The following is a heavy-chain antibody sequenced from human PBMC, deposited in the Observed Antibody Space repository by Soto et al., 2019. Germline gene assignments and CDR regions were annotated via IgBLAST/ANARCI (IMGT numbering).Heavy chain of an antibody. CDR3: ARGLYYDFWSGYPTWYYYYYMDV. J-gene: IGHJ6*03. Sequence: ASVKVSCKASGYAFTSYDINWVRQATGQGLEWMGWMNPNSGNTGYAQKFQGRVTMTRNTSISTAYMELSSLRSEDTAVYYCARGLYYDFWSGYPTWYYYYYMDVWGKGTTVTVSS. CDR2: MNPNSGNT. D-gene: IGHD3-3*01. CDR1: GYAFTSYD. V-gene: IGHV1-8*01.